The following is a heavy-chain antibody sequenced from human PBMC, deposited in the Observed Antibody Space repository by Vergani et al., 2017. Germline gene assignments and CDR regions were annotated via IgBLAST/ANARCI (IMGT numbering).Heavy chain of an antibody. CDR3: AKDVLRYFDWYYYYGMDV. CDR2: ISGSGGST. J-gene: IGHJ6*02. V-gene: IGHV3-23*04. CDR1: GFTFDDYA. Sequence: DVDLVESGGGFVQPGGSRRLSCAASGFTFDDYAMSWVRQAPGKGLEWVSAISGSGGSTYYADSVKGRFTISRDNSKNTLYLQMNSLRAEDTAVYYCAKDVLRYFDWYYYYGMDVWGQGTTVTVSS. D-gene: IGHD3-9*01.